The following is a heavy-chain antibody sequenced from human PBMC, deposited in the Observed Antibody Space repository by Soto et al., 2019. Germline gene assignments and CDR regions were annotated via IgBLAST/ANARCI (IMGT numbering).Heavy chain of an antibody. CDR3: ARRSEVTLTDYFDY. CDR1: GGSISSSSYY. CDR2: IYYSGST. Sequence: QLQLQESGPGLVKPSETLSLTCTVSGGSISSSSYYWGWIRQPPGKGLEWIGRIYYSGSTYYNPSLKSRVTMSVDTSKNQFSLKLSSVTAADTAVYYCARRSEVTLTDYFDYWGQGTLVTVSS. V-gene: IGHV4-39*01. D-gene: IGHD2-21*02. J-gene: IGHJ4*02.